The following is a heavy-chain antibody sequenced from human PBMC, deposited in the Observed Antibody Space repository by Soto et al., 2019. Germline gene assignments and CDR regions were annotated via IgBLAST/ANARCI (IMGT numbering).Heavy chain of an antibody. D-gene: IGHD6-13*01. CDR1: GFPFSNYW. J-gene: IGHJ4*02. CDR3: ARDIPFLSGIAAVGLDY. CDR2: INTDGSST. V-gene: IGHV3-74*01. Sequence: EVQLVESGGGLVQPGGSLRLSCAASGFPFSNYWMHWVRQGPGKGLAWVSRINTDGSSTSHADSVKGRFTISRDNAKNTLYLQLNSLRAEDTAVYYCARDIPFLSGIAAVGLDYWGQGTLVTVSS.